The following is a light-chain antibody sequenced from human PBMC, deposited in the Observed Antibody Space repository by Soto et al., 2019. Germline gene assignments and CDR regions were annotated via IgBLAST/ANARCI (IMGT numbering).Light chain of an antibody. V-gene: IGKV1-39*01. CDR2: AAS. CDR3: QQSYRTPRT. Sequence: DIHMTQSPSSLSASVGDRVTITCRASQSIGKHLNWYQQKPGKAPKFLIYAASNLQSGVPSRFSGSGSGTDFTLTISSLQPEDFATYYCQQSYRTPRTVGQGTKWIS. J-gene: IGKJ1*01. CDR1: QSIGKH.